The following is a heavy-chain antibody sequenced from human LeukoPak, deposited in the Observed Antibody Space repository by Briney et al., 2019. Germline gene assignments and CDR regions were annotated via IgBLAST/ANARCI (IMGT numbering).Heavy chain of an antibody. Sequence: SETLSLTCAVSGGSISSGGYSWSWIRQPPGKGLEWIGYIYHSGSTYYNPSLKSRVTISVDRSKNQFSLKLSSVTAADTAVYYCARGPRRGLVILYFDYWGQGTLVTVSS. CDR2: IYHSGST. CDR1: GGSISSGGYS. V-gene: IGHV4-30-2*01. CDR3: ARGPRRGLVILYFDY. J-gene: IGHJ4*02. D-gene: IGHD3/OR15-3a*01.